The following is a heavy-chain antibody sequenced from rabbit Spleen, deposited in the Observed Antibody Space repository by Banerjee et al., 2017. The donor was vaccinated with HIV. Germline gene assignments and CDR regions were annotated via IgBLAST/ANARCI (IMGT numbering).Heavy chain of an antibody. CDR1: GVSFSSSSY. V-gene: IGHV1S40*01. CDR2: IDTGSSGFT. D-gene: IGHD1-1*01. J-gene: IGHJ6*01. CDR3: ARDTSSSFSSYGMDL. Sequence: EESGGGLVKPGASLTLTCKASGVSFSSSSYMCWVRQAPGKGLEWIACIDTGSSGFTYFATWAKGRFTCSKTSSTTVTLQMTRLTAADTATYFCARDTSSSFSSYGMDLWGPGTLVTVS.